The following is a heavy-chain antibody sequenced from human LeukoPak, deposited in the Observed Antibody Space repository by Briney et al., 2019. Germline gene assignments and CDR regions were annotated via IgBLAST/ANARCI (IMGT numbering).Heavy chain of an antibody. D-gene: IGHD6-13*01. CDR3: ARMSSSSWYVCDY. V-gene: IGHV3-7*01. J-gene: IGHJ4*02. Sequence: GGSLRLSCAASGFTFRGYWMTWVRQAPGKGLEWVANIKQDGSEKYYVDSVRGRFTISRDNTENSLYLQMNSLRDEDTAVYYCARMSSSSWYVCDYWGQGTLVTVSS. CDR2: IKQDGSEK. CDR1: GFTFRGYW.